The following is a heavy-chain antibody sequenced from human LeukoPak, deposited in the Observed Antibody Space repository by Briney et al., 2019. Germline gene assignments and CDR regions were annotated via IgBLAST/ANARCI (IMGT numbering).Heavy chain of an antibody. J-gene: IGHJ4*02. CDR1: GGSISSYY. D-gene: IGHD6-6*01. CDR3: ARYSSSSSSLDY. V-gene: IGHV4-59*08. Sequence: SETLSLTCTVSGGSISSYYWTWIRQPPGKGLEWIGYIYYSGSTNYNPSLKSRLTISLDTSKNQFSLKLSSVTAADTAVYYCARYSSSSSSLDYWGQGSLVTVSS. CDR2: IYYSGST.